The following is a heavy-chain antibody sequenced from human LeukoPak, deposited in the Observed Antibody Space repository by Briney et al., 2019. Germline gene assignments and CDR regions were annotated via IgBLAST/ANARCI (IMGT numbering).Heavy chain of an antibody. D-gene: IGHD5-18*01. CDR1: GGSISSGGYS. V-gene: IGHV4-30-2*01. CDR3: ARYSYGTFDY. J-gene: IGHJ4*02. Sequence: SETLSLTCAVSGGSISSGGYSWSWIRQPPGKGLEWIGYIYHSGSTYYNPSLKSRVTISVDRSKNQFSLKLSSVTAADTAVYYCARYSYGTFDYWGQGTLVTVSS. CDR2: IYHSGST.